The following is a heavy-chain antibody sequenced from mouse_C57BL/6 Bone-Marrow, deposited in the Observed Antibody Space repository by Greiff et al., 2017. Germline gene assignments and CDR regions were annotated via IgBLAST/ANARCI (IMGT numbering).Heavy chain of an antibody. V-gene: IGHV6-6*01. D-gene: IGHD2-4*01. J-gene: IGHJ3*01. CDR2: ISNKANNHAT. Sequence: EVKVEESGGGLVQPGGSMKLSCAASGFTFSDAWMDCVRQSPEKGLEWVAEISNKANNHATYYAESVKGRFTISRDDSKSSVYLQMNSLRAEDTGIYYCTGDYDWCAYWGQGTLVTVSA. CDR3: TGDYDWCAY. CDR1: GFTFSDAW.